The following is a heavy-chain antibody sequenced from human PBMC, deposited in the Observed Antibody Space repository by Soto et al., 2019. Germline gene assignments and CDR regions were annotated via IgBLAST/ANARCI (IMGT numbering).Heavy chain of an antibody. D-gene: IGHD3-3*01. CDR2: ISSSSSYI. CDR3: AREDTIFGVVIGCMDV. J-gene: IGHJ6*02. Sequence: LRLSCAASGFTFSSYSMNWVRQAPGKGLEWVSSISSSSSYIYYADSVKGRFTISRDNAKNSLYLQMNSLRAEDTAVYYCAREDTIFGVVIGCMDVWGQGTTVTVSS. CDR1: GFTFSSYS. V-gene: IGHV3-21*01.